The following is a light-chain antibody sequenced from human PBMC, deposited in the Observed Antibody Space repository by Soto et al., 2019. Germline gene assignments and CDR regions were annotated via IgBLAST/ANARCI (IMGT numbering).Light chain of an antibody. CDR3: QQYGNSPPNT. J-gene: IGKJ2*01. V-gene: IGKV3-20*01. Sequence: EIVLTQSPGTLSLSPGERATLSCRASQSVSSSYLAWYQQKPGQAPRVLIYGACSRATGIPDRFSGSGSGTEFTLTISRLEPEDFAVYFCQQYGNSPPNTFGQGTKVEIK. CDR2: GAC. CDR1: QSVSSSY.